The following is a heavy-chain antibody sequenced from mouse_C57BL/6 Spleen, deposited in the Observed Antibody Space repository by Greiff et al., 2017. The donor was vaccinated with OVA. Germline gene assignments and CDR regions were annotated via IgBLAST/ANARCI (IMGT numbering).Heavy chain of an antibody. CDR3: ARKGGYDYDAYYFDY. CDR1: GYTFTNYW. CDR2: IYPGGGYT. D-gene: IGHD2-4*01. J-gene: IGHJ2*01. Sequence: VQLQQSGAELVRPGTSVKMSCKASGYTFTNYWIGWAKQRPGHGLEWIGDIYPGGGYTNYNEKFKGKATLTADKSSSTAYMQFSSLTSEDSAIYYCARKGGYDYDAYYFDYWGQGTTLTVSS. V-gene: IGHV1-63*01.